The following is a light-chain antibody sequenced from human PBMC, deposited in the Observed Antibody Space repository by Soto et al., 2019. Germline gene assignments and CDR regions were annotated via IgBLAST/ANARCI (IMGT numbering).Light chain of an antibody. CDR1: HSVTSN. Sequence: TQSPVTLSVSPGERATLSCRASHSVTSNLAWYVQKPGQAPRLLIFGASNRATGIPARFSGSGSGTDFTLTISSLEPQDFAVYYCQQRSNWPRGSTFGQGTRLEIK. CDR3: QQRSNWPRGST. CDR2: GAS. V-gene: IGKV3-11*01. J-gene: IGKJ5*01.